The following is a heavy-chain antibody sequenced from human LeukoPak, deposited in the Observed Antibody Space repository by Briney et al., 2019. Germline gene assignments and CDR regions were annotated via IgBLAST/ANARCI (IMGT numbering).Heavy chain of an antibody. CDR3: ARGTYCSSTSCYGRSSKFDY. CDR2: INHSGNT. Sequence: SEALSHTCAVYLGFFSGYYCSWIRQPPGKGLEWIGEINHSGNTNYNPSLKSRVTISVDTSKIQFYLNLSTVTAADTAVYYCARGTYCSSTSCYGRSSKFDYWGQRTLVTVSS. CDR1: LGFFSGYY. J-gene: IGHJ4*02. D-gene: IGHD2-2*01. V-gene: IGHV4-34*01.